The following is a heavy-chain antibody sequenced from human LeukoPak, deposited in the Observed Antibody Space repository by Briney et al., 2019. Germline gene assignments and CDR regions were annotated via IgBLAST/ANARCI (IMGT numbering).Heavy chain of an antibody. D-gene: IGHD3-9*01. CDR1: GFTFSTYW. Sequence: GGSLRLSCAASGFTFSTYWMHWVRQAPGKGLVWVSRINRDGSSTSYADSVKGRFTISRGNAKNTLYLQMNSLRAEDTAVYYCARDRETYYDILTGYYTLGDAFDIWGQGTMVTVSS. CDR2: INRDGSST. CDR3: ARDRETYYDILTGYYTLGDAFDI. J-gene: IGHJ3*02. V-gene: IGHV3-74*01.